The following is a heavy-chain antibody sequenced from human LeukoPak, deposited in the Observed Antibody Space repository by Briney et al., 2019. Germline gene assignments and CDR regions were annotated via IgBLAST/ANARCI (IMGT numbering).Heavy chain of an antibody. CDR2: ISGSGGST. CDR1: GFTFSSYA. D-gene: IGHD3-9*01. V-gene: IGHV3-23*01. CDR3: AKDRYGDYYYYGMDV. Sequence: GGSLRLSCAASGFTFSSYAMSWVRQAPGKGLEWVSAISGSGGSTYYADSVKGRFTISRDNSKNTLCLQMNSLRAEDTAVYYCAKDRYGDYYYYGMDVWGQGTTVTVSS. J-gene: IGHJ6*02.